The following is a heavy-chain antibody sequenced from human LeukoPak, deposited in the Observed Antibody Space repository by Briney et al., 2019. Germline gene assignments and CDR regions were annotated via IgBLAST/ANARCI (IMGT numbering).Heavy chain of an antibody. Sequence: GGSLRLSCAASGFTFRTYGMSWVRQAPGKGLEWVANIKKDGSEKYYVDSVKGRFTISRDNAKSSLYLEMHSLRVEDTAVYYCARAWTDYWSLIRFLDLWGRGTLVTVSS. V-gene: IGHV3-7*01. J-gene: IGHJ2*01. D-gene: IGHD1-1*01. CDR3: ARAWTDYWSLIRFLDL. CDR2: IKKDGSEK. CDR1: GFTFRTYG.